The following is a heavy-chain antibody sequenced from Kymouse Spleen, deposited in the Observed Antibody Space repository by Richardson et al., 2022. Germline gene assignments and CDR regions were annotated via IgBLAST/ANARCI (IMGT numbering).Heavy chain of an antibody. CDR2: INHSGST. CDR3: AREDSSSSGVDY. D-gene: IGHD6-6*01. V-gene: IGHV4-34*01. Sequence: QVQLQQWGAGLLKPSETLSLTCAVYGGSFSGYYWSWIRQPPGKGLEWIGEINHSGSTNYNPSLKSRVTISVDTSKNQFSLKLSSVTAADTAVYYCAREDSSSSGVDYWGQGTLVTVSS. J-gene: IGHJ4*02. CDR1: GGSFSGYY.